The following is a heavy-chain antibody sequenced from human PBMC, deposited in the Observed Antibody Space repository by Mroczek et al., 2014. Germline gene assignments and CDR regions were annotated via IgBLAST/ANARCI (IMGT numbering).Heavy chain of an antibody. J-gene: IGHJ5*02. D-gene: IGHD5-12*01. Sequence: VQLLESGPGLVKPSQTLSLTCAISGDSVSSNSAAWNWIRQSPSRGLEWLGRTYYRSKWYNDYAVSVKSRITINPDTSKNQFSLQLNSVTPGDTAVYFCAREGGYSYGLPNNWFDPWGQGTLVTVSS. CDR3: AREGGYSYGLPNNWFDP. CDR2: TYYRSKWYN. CDR1: GDSVSSNSAA. V-gene: IGHV6-1*01.